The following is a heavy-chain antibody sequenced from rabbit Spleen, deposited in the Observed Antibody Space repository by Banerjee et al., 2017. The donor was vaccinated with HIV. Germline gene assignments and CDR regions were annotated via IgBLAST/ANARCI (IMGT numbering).Heavy chain of an antibody. J-gene: IGHJ4*01. V-gene: IGHV1S40*01. CDR3: ARDSAGREDFNL. CDR2: TAADRSTFT. D-gene: IGHD4-2*01. CDR1: GFSFSSNDY. Sequence: QSLEESGGGLVQPEGSLTLTCTTSGFSFSSNDYMCWVRQAPGKGLEWIACTAADRSTFTYYASWAKGRFTCSKASSTTVTLQMTSLTAADTATYFCARDSAGREDFNLWGPGTLVTVS.